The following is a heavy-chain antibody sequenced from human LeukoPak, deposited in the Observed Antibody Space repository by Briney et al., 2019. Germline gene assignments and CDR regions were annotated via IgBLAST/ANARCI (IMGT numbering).Heavy chain of an antibody. Sequence: GGSLRLSCAASGFTFSSYWMSWVRQAPGKGLEWVANIKEDGSEKYYVDSVKGRFAVSRDNAKNSLYLQMNSLRAEDTAVYYCADGEGRPLNYWGRGILVTVSS. CDR2: IKEDGSEK. CDR1: GFTFSSYW. D-gene: IGHD3-3*01. J-gene: IGHJ4*02. CDR3: ADGEGRPLNY. V-gene: IGHV3-7*01.